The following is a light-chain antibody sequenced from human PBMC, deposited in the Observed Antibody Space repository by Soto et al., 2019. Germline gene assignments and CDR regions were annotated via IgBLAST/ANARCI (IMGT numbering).Light chain of an antibody. Sequence: DIQMTQSPSALSASVGDRVTITCQASQEISNYLNWYQQKPGKAPMLLISDASNLETGVPSRFSGTGSGTDSTFTISSLQPEDIATYFCQQCYDLPLTFGGGTKVEI. CDR1: QEISNY. V-gene: IGKV1-33*01. CDR2: DAS. CDR3: QQCYDLPLT. J-gene: IGKJ4*01.